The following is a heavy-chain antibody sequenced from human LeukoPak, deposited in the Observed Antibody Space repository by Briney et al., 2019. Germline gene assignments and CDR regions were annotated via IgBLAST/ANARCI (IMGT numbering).Heavy chain of an antibody. J-gene: IGHJ5*02. D-gene: IGHD3-10*01. V-gene: IGHV3-11*04. CDR3: ASTYYYGSGSSNWFDP. CDR2: ISTTSTYI. Sequence: GWSLRLSCAASGFSISDYHMSWIRQAPGKGLEWVSSISTTSTYIYYADSVKGRFTISRDNAKNSLYLQMSSLRAEDTAVYYCASTYYYGSGSSNWFDPWGQGTLVTVSS. CDR1: GFSISDYH.